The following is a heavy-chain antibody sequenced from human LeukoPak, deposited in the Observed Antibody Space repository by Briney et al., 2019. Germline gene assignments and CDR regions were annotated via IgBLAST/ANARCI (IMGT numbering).Heavy chain of an antibody. CDR3: ARAYSSGYYYALNY. J-gene: IGHJ4*02. CDR1: GGSISSYY. CDR2: IYYSGST. V-gene: IGHV4-59*12. Sequence: SETLSLTCTVSGGSISSYYWSWIRQPPGKGLEWIGYIYYSGSTNYNPSLKSRVTISVDTSKNQFSLKLSSVTAADTAVYYCARAYSSGYYYALNYWGQGTLVTVSS. D-gene: IGHD3-22*01.